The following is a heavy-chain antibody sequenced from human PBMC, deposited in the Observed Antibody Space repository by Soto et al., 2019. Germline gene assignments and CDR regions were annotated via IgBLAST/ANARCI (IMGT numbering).Heavy chain of an antibody. J-gene: IGHJ4*02. D-gene: IGHD3-22*01. V-gene: IGHV2-5*02. CDR2: IYWDDDR. CDR1: GFSLSTTGVG. Sequence: QITLKESGPTLVKPTQPLTLTCTFSGFSLSTTGVGVGWIRQPPGKALEWLALIYWDDDRRYRPSLESRLTITKDTSQNQVVLTMTNMDPVDTATFYCAHRLHDSGGYYSFDYWGQGTLVTVSS. CDR3: AHRLHDSGGYYSFDY.